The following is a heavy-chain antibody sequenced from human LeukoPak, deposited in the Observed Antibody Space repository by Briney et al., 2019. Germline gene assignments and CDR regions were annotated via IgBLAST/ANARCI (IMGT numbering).Heavy chain of an antibody. V-gene: IGHV3-9*01. CDR1: GFTFDDYA. CDR2: ITWNSGSI. D-gene: IGHD3-3*01. Sequence: PGGSLRLSCAASGFTFDDYAMHWARQAPGKGLEWVSGITWNSGSIGYADSVKGRFTISRDNAKNSLYLQMNSLRAEDTALYYCTGSGYYFDYWGQGTLVTVSS. J-gene: IGHJ4*02. CDR3: TGSGYYFDY.